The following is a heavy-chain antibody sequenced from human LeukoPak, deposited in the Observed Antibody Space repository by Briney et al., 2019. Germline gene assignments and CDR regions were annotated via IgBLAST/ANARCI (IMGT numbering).Heavy chain of an antibody. V-gene: IGHV4-59*01. D-gene: IGHD3-3*01. Sequence: SETLSLTCTVSGGSISSYYWSWIRQPPGKGLEWIGYIYYTGSTNYNPSLKSRVTISVDTSKNQFSLKLTSVTAADTAVYYCARVGITIFGVGPEYFQHWGQGTLVTVSS. CDR3: ARVGITIFGVGPEYFQH. CDR1: GGSISSYY. J-gene: IGHJ1*01. CDR2: IYYTGST.